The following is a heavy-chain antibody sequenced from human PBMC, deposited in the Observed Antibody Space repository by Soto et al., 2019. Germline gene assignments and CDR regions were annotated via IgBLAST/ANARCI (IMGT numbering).Heavy chain of an antibody. Sequence: EVQLEESGGGLGQPGGSLRLSCAASGFTFGSYWMSWVRQAPGKGLEWLATIKWDASEKKYVDSVKGRFTMSRDNAKNSLYLQMDSLIAEDTAVYFCARDWGYGSGTSVSHYVDYWGHGTLVTVSS. CDR1: GFTFGSYW. CDR3: ARDWGYGSGTSVSHYVDY. CDR2: IKWDASEK. J-gene: IGHJ4*01. V-gene: IGHV3-7*01. D-gene: IGHD3-10*01.